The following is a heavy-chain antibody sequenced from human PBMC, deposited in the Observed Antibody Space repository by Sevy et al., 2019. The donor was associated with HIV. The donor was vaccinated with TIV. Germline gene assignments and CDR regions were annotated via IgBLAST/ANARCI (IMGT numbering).Heavy chain of an antibody. CDR1: GGSFSEYY. CDR2: INHSGST. CDR3: ARGRMDNWNPGAFDH. D-gene: IGHD1-20*01. J-gene: IGHJ4*02. Sequence: SETLSLTCAVYGGSFSEYYWTWIRQSPGKGLEWIGEINHSGSTNYNPSLKSRVTITIDASKKQFSLNLSSMTAADTAVDYCARGRMDNWNPGAFDHWGQGTLVTVSS. V-gene: IGHV4-34*01.